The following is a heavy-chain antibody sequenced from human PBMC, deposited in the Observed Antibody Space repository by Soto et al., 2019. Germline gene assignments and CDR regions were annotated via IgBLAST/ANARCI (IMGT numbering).Heavy chain of an antibody. CDR2: IYYSGST. D-gene: IGHD3-3*01. Sequence: QLQLQESGPGLVKPSETLSLTCTVSGGSISSSSYYWGWIRQPPGKGLEWIGSIYYSGSTYYNPSLKSRVTISVDTSKNQFSLKLSSVTAADTAVYYCAAFEWSGSYFDYWGQGTLVTVSS. V-gene: IGHV4-39*01. CDR1: GGSISSSSYY. CDR3: AAFEWSGSYFDY. J-gene: IGHJ4*02.